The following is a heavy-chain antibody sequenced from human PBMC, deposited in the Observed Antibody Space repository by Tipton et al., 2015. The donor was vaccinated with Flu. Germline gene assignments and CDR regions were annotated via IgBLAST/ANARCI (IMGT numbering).Heavy chain of an antibody. CDR3: ARSDYSDGFDF. D-gene: IGHD4-11*01. CDR1: GDSIVSGYY. Sequence: TLSLTCSVSGDSIVSGYYWGWIRQSPGQGLEWIGNIYHTGNTYYNPSLKRRVTMSVDTSKNQFSLRLTSVTAADTALYYCARSDYSDGFDFWGQGTKVIVSS. CDR2: IYHTGNT. V-gene: IGHV4-38-2*01. J-gene: IGHJ3*01.